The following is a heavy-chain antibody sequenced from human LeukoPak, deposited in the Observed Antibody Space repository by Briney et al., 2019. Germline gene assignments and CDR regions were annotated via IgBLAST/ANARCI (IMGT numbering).Heavy chain of an antibody. V-gene: IGHV3-23*01. CDR3: AKATRGRYCSSTSCYGAYYYYGMDV. CDR1: GFTFSSYA. D-gene: IGHD2-2*01. J-gene: IGHJ6*02. Sequence: GGSLRLSCAASGFTFSSYAMSWVRQAPGKGLEWVSAISGSGGSTYYADSVKGRFTISRDNSKNTLYLQMNSLRAEDTAVYYGAKATRGRYCSSTSCYGAYYYYGMDVWGQGTTVTVSS. CDR2: ISGSGGST.